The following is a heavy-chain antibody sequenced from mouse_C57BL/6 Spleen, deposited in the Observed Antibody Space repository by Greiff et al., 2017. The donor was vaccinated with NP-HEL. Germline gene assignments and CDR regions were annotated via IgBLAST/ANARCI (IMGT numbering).Heavy chain of an antibody. CDR2: ISSGGSYT. Sequence: EVKLMESGGDLVKPGGSLKLSCAASGFTFSSYGMSWVRQTPDKRLEWVATISSGGSYTYYPDSVKGRFTISRDNAKNTLYLQMSSLKSEDTAMYYGARHEGGYSWFAYWGQGTLVTVSA. V-gene: IGHV5-6*01. D-gene: IGHD2-3*01. CDR3: ARHEGGYSWFAY. J-gene: IGHJ3*01. CDR1: GFTFSSYG.